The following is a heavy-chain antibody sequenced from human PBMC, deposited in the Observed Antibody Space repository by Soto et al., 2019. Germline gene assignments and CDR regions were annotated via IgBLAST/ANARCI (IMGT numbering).Heavy chain of an antibody. CDR2: IIPIFGTA. V-gene: IGHV1-69*12. J-gene: IGHJ4*02. Sequence: QVQLVQSGAEVKKPGSSVKVSCKASGGTFSSYAISWVRQAPGQGLEWMGGIIPIFGTANYAQKFQGRVTSTADESTSTAYMELSSLSSEDTAVYYCARVRVRFLEWLGSEGWGQGTLVTVSS. CDR1: GGTFSSYA. D-gene: IGHD3-3*01. CDR3: ARVRVRFLEWLGSEG.